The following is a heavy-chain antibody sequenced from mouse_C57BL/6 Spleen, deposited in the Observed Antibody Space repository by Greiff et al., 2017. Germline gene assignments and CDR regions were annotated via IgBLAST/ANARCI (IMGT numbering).Heavy chain of an antibody. CDR3: ASGYSTREWFAY. Sequence: QVQLKESGAELAKPGASVKLSCKASGYTFTSYWMHWVKQRPGQGLEWIGYINPSSGYTKYNQKFKDKATLTADKSSSTAYMQLSSLTYEDSAVYYCASGYSTREWFAYWGQGTLVTVSA. V-gene: IGHV1-7*01. CDR2: INPSSGYT. CDR1: GYTFTSYW. J-gene: IGHJ3*01. D-gene: IGHD2-5*01.